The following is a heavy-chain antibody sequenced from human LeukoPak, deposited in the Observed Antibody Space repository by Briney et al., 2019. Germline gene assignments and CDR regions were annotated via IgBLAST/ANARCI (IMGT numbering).Heavy chain of an antibody. D-gene: IGHD6-13*01. CDR2: LYYSGST. CDR3: ARDFTPNSNSWPPFDY. CDR1: GGSISSSSYY. Sequence: SETLSLTCSVSGGSISSSSYYWGWIRQPPGKGLEWIGSLYYSGSTYNNPSLKSRVTISVDTSKNQFSLKLSSVTAADTAVYYCARDFTPNSNSWPPFDYWGQGILVTVSS. V-gene: IGHV4-39*02. J-gene: IGHJ4*02.